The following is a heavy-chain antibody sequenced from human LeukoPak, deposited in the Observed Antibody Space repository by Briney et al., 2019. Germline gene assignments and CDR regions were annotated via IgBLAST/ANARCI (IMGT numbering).Heavy chain of an antibody. V-gene: IGHV4-39*07. CDR3: ARVTYNGYQHFDY. Sequence: SETLSLTCVVSGGSISTNTYYWGWIRLPPGKGLEWIGEIHHRGTTYYNPSLRSRVTISVDTSKNQFSLRLTSVTAADTAVYYCARVTYNGYQHFDYWGQGNLVTVS. CDR2: IHHRGTT. D-gene: IGHD3-10*01. J-gene: IGHJ4*02. CDR1: GGSISTNTYY.